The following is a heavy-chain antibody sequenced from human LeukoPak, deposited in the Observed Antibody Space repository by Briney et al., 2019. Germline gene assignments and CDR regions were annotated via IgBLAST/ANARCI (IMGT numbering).Heavy chain of an antibody. D-gene: IGHD2-2*01. Sequence: GASVKVSCKASGYTFTSYAIHWVRQAPGQRLEWMGWINAGNGNTKYSQKFQGRVTITRDTSASTAYMELSSLRSEDTAVYYCARDKDTVVLPAAGGIDYWGQGTLVTVSS. CDR2: INAGNGNT. CDR3: ARDKDTVVLPAAGGIDY. J-gene: IGHJ4*02. CDR1: GYTFTSYA. V-gene: IGHV1-3*01.